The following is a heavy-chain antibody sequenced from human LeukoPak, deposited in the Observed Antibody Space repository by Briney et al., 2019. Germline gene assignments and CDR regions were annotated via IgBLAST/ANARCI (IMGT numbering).Heavy chain of an antibody. V-gene: IGHV3-21*01. CDR2: ISSSRSSYI. CDR1: GVTLSNYN. D-gene: IGHD3-3*01. Sequence: PGGSLRLSCAASGVTLSNYNMNWVRQAPGKGLEWVSTISSSRSSYIYYADSVKGRFTISRDNAKNSLYLQMNSLRAEDTAVYYCARDDYDFWSGYSPASLDAFDIWGQGTMVTVSS. CDR3: ARDDYDFWSGYSPASLDAFDI. J-gene: IGHJ3*02.